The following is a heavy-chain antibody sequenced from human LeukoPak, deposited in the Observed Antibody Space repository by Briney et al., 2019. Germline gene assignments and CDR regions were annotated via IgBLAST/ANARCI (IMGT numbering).Heavy chain of an antibody. V-gene: IGHV1-2*02. CDR1: GYTFTGYY. D-gene: IGHD2-21*02. Sequence: ASVKVSCKASGYTFTGYYMHWVRQAPGQGLEWMGWINPNSGGTNYAQKFQGRVTITRDTSASTAYMDLSSLRSEDTAVYYCARDRTPYIVVVTAMDYWGQGTLVTVSS. J-gene: IGHJ4*02. CDR2: INPNSGGT. CDR3: ARDRTPYIVVVTAMDY.